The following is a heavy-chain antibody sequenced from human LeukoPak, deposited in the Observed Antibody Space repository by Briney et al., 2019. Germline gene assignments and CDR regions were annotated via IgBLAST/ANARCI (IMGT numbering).Heavy chain of an antibody. CDR1: GFTFSDYY. CDR3: ARDFDGSGSYHYYYYGMDV. D-gene: IGHD3-10*01. Sequence: GGSLRLSCAASGFTFSDYYMSWIRQAPGKGLEWVSYISSSGSTIYYADSVKGRFTISRDNAKNSLYLQMNSLRAEDTAVYYCARDFDGSGSYHYYYYGMDVWGQGTTVTVSS. V-gene: IGHV3-11*04. J-gene: IGHJ6*02. CDR2: ISSSGSTI.